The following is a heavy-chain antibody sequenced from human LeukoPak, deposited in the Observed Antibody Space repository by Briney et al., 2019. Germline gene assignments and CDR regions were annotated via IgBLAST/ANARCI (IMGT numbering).Heavy chain of an antibody. J-gene: IGHJ5*02. CDR3: ARATTVTTIGFDP. Sequence: GGSLRLSCAASGFPFSPYAMSWVRQAPGKGLGWVSSIRGSDGSTYYADSVKGRFAISRDNAKNSLYLQMNSLRAEDTAVYYCARATTVTTIGFDPWGQGTLVTVSS. V-gene: IGHV3-23*01. CDR1: GFPFSPYA. D-gene: IGHD4-11*01. CDR2: IRGSDGST.